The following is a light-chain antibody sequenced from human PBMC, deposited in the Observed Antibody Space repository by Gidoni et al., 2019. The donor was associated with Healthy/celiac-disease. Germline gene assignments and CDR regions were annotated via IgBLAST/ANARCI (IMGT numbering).Light chain of an antibody. V-gene: IGKV1-39*01. J-gene: IGKJ4*01. CDR3: QQSYSTPDT. Sequence: DIQMTQSPSSLSASVGDRVTITCRASQSIRSFLNWYQQKPGKAPHLLIYAASSLQSGVPARFSGSGSGTDFTLTISSLQPEDFATYYCQQSYSTPDTFGGGTKVEIK. CDR2: AAS. CDR1: QSIRSF.